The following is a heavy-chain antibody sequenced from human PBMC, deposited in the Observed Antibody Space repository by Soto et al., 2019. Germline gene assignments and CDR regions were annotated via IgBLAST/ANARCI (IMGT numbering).Heavy chain of an antibody. CDR2: IITVFDMT. Sequence: QVQLVQSGAEVKKPGSSVRVSCKASGGTFSGHGINWVRQAPGQGFEWMGGIITVFDMTNYAQKFQGRVTITADESTSTAYMDLSSLTSDDTAVYYCARGGLVATSDGYDYGMDVWGQGTTVTVSS. CDR3: ARGGLVATSDGYDYGMDV. CDR1: GGTFSGHG. V-gene: IGHV1-69*01. J-gene: IGHJ6*02. D-gene: IGHD5-12*01.